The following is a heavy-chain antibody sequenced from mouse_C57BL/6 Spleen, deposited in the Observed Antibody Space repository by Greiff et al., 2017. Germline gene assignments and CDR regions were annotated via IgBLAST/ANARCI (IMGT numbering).Heavy chain of an antibody. CDR2: IDPNSGGT. J-gene: IGHJ3*01. CDR1: GYTFTSYW. Sequence: VQLQQSGAELVKPGASVKLSCKASGYTFTSYWMHWVKQRPGRGLEWIGRIDPNSGGTKYNEKFKSKATLTVDKPSSTAYMQLSSLTSEDSAVYYCAREKGDDGYLAWFAYWGQGTLVTVSA. D-gene: IGHD2-3*01. V-gene: IGHV1-72*01. CDR3: AREKGDDGYLAWFAY.